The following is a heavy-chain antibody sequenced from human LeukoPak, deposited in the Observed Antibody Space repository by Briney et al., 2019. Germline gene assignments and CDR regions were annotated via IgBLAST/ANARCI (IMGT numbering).Heavy chain of an antibody. J-gene: IGHJ4*02. CDR3: ARRGGMAAIDF. CDR2: ISSSGSTI. CDR1: GFTFSSYE. V-gene: IGHV3-48*03. Sequence: GGSLRLSCAASGFTFSSYEMNWVRQAPGKGLEWVSYISSSGSTIYYADSVKGRFTISRDNAKNSLYLQMNSLRAEDTAVYYCARRGGMAAIDFWGQGTLVTVSS. D-gene: IGHD2-2*01.